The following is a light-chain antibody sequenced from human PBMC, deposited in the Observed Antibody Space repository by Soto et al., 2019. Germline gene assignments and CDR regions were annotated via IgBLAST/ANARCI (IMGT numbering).Light chain of an antibody. CDR1: TSNIGNNT. CDR2: VND. V-gene: IGLV1-44*01. CDR3: ASWDDSLNGHV. Sequence: QSVLTQPPSASGTPGQRVTISCSASTSNIGNNTVSWYKQLPGTAPKVLIYVNDLRPSGVPDRFSGSRSGTSASLTISGLQSEDEADYYCASWDDSLNGHVFGAGTKLTVL. J-gene: IGLJ2*01.